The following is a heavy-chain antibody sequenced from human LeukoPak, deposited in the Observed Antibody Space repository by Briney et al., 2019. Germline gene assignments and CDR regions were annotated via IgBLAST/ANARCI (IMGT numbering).Heavy chain of an antibody. Sequence: GGSLRLSCAASGFTVSRNYKSWGRQAPGKGLEWVSVIYSGGSTYYADSVKGRFTISRDNSKNTVYLQMNSLRAEDTAVFYCARGAGDWNAFAFWGQGTMVTVSS. CDR2: IYSGGST. V-gene: IGHV3-66*01. J-gene: IGHJ3*01. CDR1: GFTVSRNY. CDR3: ARGAGDWNAFAF. D-gene: IGHD2-21*02.